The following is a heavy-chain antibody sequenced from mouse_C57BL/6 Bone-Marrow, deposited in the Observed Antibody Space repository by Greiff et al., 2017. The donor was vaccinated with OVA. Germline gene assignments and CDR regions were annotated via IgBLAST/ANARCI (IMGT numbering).Heavy chain of an antibody. CDR2: IYPRSGNT. J-gene: IGHJ2*01. Sequence: QVQLKQSGAELARPGASVKLSCKASGYTFTSYGISWVKQRTGQGLEWIGEIYPRSGNTSYNEKFKGKATLTADKSSSTAYMELRSLTSEDSAVYFCARSSTSAWDYWGQGTTLTVSS. D-gene: IGHD2-1*01. V-gene: IGHV1-81*01. CDR3: ARSSTSAWDY. CDR1: GYTFTSYG.